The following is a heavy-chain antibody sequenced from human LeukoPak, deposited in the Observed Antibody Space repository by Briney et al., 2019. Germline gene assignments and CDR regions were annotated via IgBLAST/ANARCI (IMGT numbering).Heavy chain of an antibody. D-gene: IGHD3-10*01. Sequence: GGSLRLSCAASGFTFSSYAMHWVRQAPGKGLEWVAVISYDGSNKYYADSVKGRFTISRDNSKNTLYLQMNSLRAEDTAVYYCARGLITVRGVIEDYWGQGTLVTVSS. J-gene: IGHJ4*02. CDR1: GFTFSSYA. CDR3: ARGLITVRGVIEDY. CDR2: ISYDGSNK. V-gene: IGHV3-30*04.